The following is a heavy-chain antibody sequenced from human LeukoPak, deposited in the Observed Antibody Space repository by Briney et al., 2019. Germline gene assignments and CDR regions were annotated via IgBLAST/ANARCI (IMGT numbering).Heavy chain of an antibody. CDR3: ARGPKGKYYFDY. J-gene: IGHJ4*02. V-gene: IGHV3-30*03. Sequence: PGGSLRLSCAASGFTFSSYGMHWVRQAPGKGLEWVAVISYDGSNKYYADSVKGRFTISRDSSKNTLYLQMNSLRAEDTAVYYSARGPKGKYYFDYWGQGTLVTVSS. CDR1: GFTFSSYG. CDR2: ISYDGSNK.